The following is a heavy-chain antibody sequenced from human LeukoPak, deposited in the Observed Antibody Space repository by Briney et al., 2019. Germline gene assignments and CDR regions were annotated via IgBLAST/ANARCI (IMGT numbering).Heavy chain of an antibody. CDR1: TFSVSTNY. CDR3: AAKGNGYSGTYVFAH. J-gene: IGHJ4*02. V-gene: IGHV3-66*01. D-gene: IGHD5-12*01. Sequence: GGSLRLSCAASTFSVSTNYMSWVRQAPGKGLEWISVLYSSGYTKYADSVRGRFSISRDNSENTLSLQMNSLRAEDTAVYYCAAKGNGYSGTYVFAHWGRGTLVTVSS. CDR2: LYSSGYT.